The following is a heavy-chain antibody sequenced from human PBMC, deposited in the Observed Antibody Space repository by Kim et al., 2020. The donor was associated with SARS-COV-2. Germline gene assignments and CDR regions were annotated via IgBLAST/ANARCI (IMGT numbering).Heavy chain of an antibody. CDR2: IWYDGSNK. J-gene: IGHJ4*02. V-gene: IGHV3-33*01. Sequence: GGSLRLSCAASGFTFSSYGMHWVRQAPGKGLEWVAVIWYDGSNKYYADSVKGRFTISRDNSKNTLYLQMNSLRAEDTAVYYCARLRAAAGTIPDYWGQGTLVTVSS. CDR1: GFTFSSYG. D-gene: IGHD6-13*01. CDR3: ARLRAAAGTIPDY.